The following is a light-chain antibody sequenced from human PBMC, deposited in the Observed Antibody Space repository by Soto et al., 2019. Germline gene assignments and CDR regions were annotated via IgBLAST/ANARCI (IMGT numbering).Light chain of an antibody. CDR2: GAS. CDR1: QGSAKD. J-gene: IGKJ1*01. Sequence: ATEMTQSPSSLSASVRDTVTITSRASQGSAKDLAWFHQRPGKAPTLLIYGASGLQNGVRSRFSGSGSGTDLTLTISGLQLEDFATCSCFQDFKYPWTFGQGTKVDIK. V-gene: IGKV1-6*01. CDR3: FQDFKYPWT.